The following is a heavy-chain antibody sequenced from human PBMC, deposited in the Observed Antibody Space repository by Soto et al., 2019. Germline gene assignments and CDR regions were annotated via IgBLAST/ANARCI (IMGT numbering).Heavy chain of an antibody. J-gene: IGHJ6*02. Sequence: EVQLVESGGTLVQPGGSLKLSCAASGFDASVNFMTWVRQAPGKGLEWVSAINNAGTTFYADSVKGRFTISRDDSKNTLFLQMHSLRVEDTAMYYCVRENYSYGMDVWGQGTAVTVSS. CDR1: GFDASVNF. V-gene: IGHV3-66*01. CDR3: VRENYSYGMDV. CDR2: INNAGTT.